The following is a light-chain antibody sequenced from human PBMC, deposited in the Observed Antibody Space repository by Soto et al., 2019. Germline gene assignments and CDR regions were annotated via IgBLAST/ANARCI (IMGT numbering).Light chain of an antibody. J-gene: IGKJ1*01. CDR1: QSVSSN. CDR2: GAS. Sequence: EIVMAQSAATLSVSQGERATLSCTASQSVSSNLAWYQQKPGQAPRLLIYGASTRATGIPARFSGSGSGTEFTLTISSLQSEDFAVYYCQQYNNWPRTFGQGTKVDI. V-gene: IGKV3D-15*01. CDR3: QQYNNWPRT.